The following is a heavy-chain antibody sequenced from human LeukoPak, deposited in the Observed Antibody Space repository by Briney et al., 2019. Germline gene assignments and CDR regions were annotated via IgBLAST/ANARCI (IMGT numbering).Heavy chain of an antibody. Sequence: PGGSLRLSCAASGFTFSSYAMSWVRQAPGKGLSWASAISGSGGSTYYADSVKGRFTISRDNSKNTLYLQMNSLRAEDTAVYYCAKVSVAGPRGYFDYWGQGTLVTVSS. D-gene: IGHD6-19*01. CDR2: ISGSGGST. CDR1: GFTFSSYA. CDR3: AKVSVAGPRGYFDY. J-gene: IGHJ4*02. V-gene: IGHV3-23*01.